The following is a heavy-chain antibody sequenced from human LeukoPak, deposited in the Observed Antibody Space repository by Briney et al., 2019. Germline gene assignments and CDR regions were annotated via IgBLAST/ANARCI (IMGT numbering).Heavy chain of an antibody. CDR2: IIPIFGTA. CDR1: GGTFSSYA. J-gene: IGHJ4*02. CDR3: AREGGYPYYFDY. D-gene: IGHD5-12*01. Sequence: SVKVSCKASGGTFSSYAISWVRQAPGQGLEWMGGIIPIFGTANYAQKFQGRVTITADGSTSTAYMELSSLRSEDTAVYYCAREGGYPYYFDYWGQGTLVTVSS. V-gene: IGHV1-69*13.